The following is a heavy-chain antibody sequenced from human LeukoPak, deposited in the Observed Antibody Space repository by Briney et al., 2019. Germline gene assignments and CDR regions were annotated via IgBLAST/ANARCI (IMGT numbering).Heavy chain of an antibody. CDR2: ISYDGSNK. CDR3: VKVAAAGPFDY. V-gene: IGHV3-30*18. Sequence: GGSLRLSCAASGFTFSSYGMHWVRQAPGKGLEWVAVISYDGSNKYYADSVKGRFTISRDNSKNTLYLQMNSLRAEDTAVYYCVKVAAAGPFDYWGQGTLVTVSS. D-gene: IGHD6-13*01. J-gene: IGHJ4*02. CDR1: GFTFSSYG.